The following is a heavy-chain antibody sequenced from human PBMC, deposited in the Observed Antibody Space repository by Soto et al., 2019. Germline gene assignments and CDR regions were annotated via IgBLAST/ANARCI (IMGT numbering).Heavy chain of an antibody. CDR1: GGSISSYY. CDR3: ASQRVNTHDDYYYYYYMDV. Sequence: SETLSLTCTVSGGSISSYYWSWIRQPPGKGLEWIGYIYHSGSTNYNPSLKSRVTISVDTSKNQFSLKLSSVTAADTAVYYCASQRVNTHDDYYYYYYMDVWGKGTTVTVSS. D-gene: IGHD2-2*02. V-gene: IGHV4-59*08. CDR2: IYHSGST. J-gene: IGHJ6*03.